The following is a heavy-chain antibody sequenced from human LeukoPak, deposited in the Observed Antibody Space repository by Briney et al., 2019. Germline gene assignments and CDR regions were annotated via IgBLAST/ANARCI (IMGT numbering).Heavy chain of an antibody. CDR1: GFTFSDYY. D-gene: IGHD3-22*01. CDR2: ISSGGSTI. V-gene: IGHV3-11*04. J-gene: IGHJ4*02. CDR3: ASGYYDSGGYPPYFDY. Sequence: GGSLRLSCAASGFTFSDYYMNWIRQAPGKGLEWVSYISSGGSTIYYADSVKGRFTISRDSAKNSLYLQMNSLRAEDTAVYYCASGYYDSGGYPPYFDYWGQGTLVTVSS.